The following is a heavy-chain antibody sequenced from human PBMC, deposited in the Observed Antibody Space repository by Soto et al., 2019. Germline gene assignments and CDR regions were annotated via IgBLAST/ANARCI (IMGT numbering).Heavy chain of an antibody. V-gene: IGHV1-46*01. J-gene: IGHJ6*02. D-gene: IGHD6-6*01. CDR3: TRGIVRMQLPIDFYYGMAL. CDR1: GYLFSTYS. CDR2: IDPSDGST. Sequence: QEHLVQSGAEVKKPGASVTVSCQASGYLFSTYSVHWVRHAPGQALQWMGVIDPSDGSTIYAQHFQGRITLASDTSARSVFLGLTSLTSDDTAIYCGTRGIVRMQLPIDFYYGMALGGQGTTVTVSS.